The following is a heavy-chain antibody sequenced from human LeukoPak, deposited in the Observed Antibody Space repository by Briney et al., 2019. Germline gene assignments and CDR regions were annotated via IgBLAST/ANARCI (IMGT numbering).Heavy chain of an antibody. V-gene: IGHV4-59*01. CDR1: GGSISSYY. CDR2: IYYSGST. Sequence: SETLSLTCTVSGGSISSYYWSWIRRPPGKGLEWIGYIYYSGSTNYNPSLKSRVTISVDTSKNQFSLKLSSVTAADTAVYYCARDRTATITWGQGTLVTVSS. CDR3: ARDRTATIT. J-gene: IGHJ5*02. D-gene: IGHD5-12*01.